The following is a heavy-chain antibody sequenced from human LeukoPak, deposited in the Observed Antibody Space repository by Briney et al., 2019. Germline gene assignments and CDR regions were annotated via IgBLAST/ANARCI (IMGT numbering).Heavy chain of an antibody. J-gene: IGHJ4*02. CDR1: GFTFSDYT. CDR2: ISKSSSTM. Sequence: PGGSLRLSCAVSGFTFSDYTMNWVRQAPGKGLEWVSYISKSSSTMYYADSVKGRFTTSRDNAKNSLYLQMNSLRDEDTAVYYCAKGDYSFDYWGQGTLVTVSS. CDR3: AKGDYSFDY. V-gene: IGHV3-48*02.